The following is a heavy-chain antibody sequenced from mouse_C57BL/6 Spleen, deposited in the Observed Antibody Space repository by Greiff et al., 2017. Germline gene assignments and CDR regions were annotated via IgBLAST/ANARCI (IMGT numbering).Heavy chain of an antibody. CDR1: GYTFTSYW. CDR2: IHPNSGST. CDR3: ARGDGNYGFAY. Sequence: QVQLQQPGAELVKPGASVKLSCKASGYTFTSYWMNWVKQRPGKGLEWIGMIHPNSGSTNYNEKFKSKATLTVDKSSSTAYMQLSSLTSEDSAVYYCARGDGNYGFAYWGQGTLVTVSA. J-gene: IGHJ3*01. D-gene: IGHD2-1*01. V-gene: IGHV1-64*01.